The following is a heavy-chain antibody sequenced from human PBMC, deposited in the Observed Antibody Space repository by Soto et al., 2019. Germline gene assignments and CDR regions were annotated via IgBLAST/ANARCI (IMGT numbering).Heavy chain of an antibody. CDR1: GGSISSGGYY. CDR3: ARGSSGWPPRLDY. V-gene: IGHV4-31*03. D-gene: IGHD6-19*01. Sequence: SETLSLTCTVSGGSISSGGYYWSWIRQHPGKGLEWIGYIYHSGTTYYNPSLKSRVTISVDTSKNQFSLKLTSVTAADTAVYYCARGSSGWPPRLDYWRQATLVTVSS. J-gene: IGHJ4*02. CDR2: IYHSGTT.